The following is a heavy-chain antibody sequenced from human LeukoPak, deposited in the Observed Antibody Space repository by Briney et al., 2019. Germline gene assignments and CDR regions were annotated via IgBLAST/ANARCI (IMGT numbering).Heavy chain of an antibody. V-gene: IGHV4-61*02. CDR1: GGSINSGSYY. CDR2: IYTGGSA. D-gene: IGHD5-24*01. CDR3: AREVGGRDGYNAITLFDY. Sequence: SETLSLTCTVSGGSINSGSYYWSWIRQPAGKGLEWIGRIYTGGSANYNPSLKSRVTISVDTSKNQFSLKLTSVTAADTAVYYCAREVGGRDGYNAITLFDYWGQGTLVTVSS. J-gene: IGHJ4*02.